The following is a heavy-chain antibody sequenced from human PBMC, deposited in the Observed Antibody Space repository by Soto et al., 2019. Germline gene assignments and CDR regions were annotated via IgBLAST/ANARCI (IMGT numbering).Heavy chain of an antibody. V-gene: IGHV4-39*01. D-gene: IGHD6-19*01. CDR1: DGPITTTDYY. CDR3: ARLAGEFHFDH. CDR2: IHYSGDT. Sequence: QLHLQESGPGLVKSSETLSLTCTVSDGPITTTDYYWGWVRQPPGKGLEWVGTIHYSGDTNYSPSLNSRVTISIDTSKTQFSLKLSSVTAADTAVYYCARLAGEFHFDHWGQGTLVTVS. J-gene: IGHJ4*02.